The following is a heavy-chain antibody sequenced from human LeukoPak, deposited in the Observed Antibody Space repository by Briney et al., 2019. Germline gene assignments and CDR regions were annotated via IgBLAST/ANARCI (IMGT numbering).Heavy chain of an antibody. J-gene: IGHJ4*02. Sequence: PGGSLRLACAASGLTFITYWMDSVRQPPGKGLGWVSRINPDGSTTSYANSVKGRFTVYRDNAKHTLYLQMNNRRAEDTAVYYCARVSIGWYHFDYWGQGTLVTVSS. CDR3: ARVSIGWYHFDY. D-gene: IGHD6-19*01. CDR1: GLTFITYW. CDR2: INPDGSTT. V-gene: IGHV3-74*01.